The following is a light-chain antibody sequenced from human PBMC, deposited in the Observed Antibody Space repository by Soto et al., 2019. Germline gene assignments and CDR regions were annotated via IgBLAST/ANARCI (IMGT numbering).Light chain of an antibody. V-gene: IGKV1-39*01. Sequence: DIHMTQSPSSLSASVGDRVTIACRASQTITGYLNWYQQKPGKAPKRLIYAASTLQRGVPSRFSGSGSGTDFTLTISSLQPEDFATYYCQQSYGIPYTFGKGTKLEIK. CDR3: QQSYGIPYT. CDR1: QTITGY. CDR2: AAS. J-gene: IGKJ2*01.